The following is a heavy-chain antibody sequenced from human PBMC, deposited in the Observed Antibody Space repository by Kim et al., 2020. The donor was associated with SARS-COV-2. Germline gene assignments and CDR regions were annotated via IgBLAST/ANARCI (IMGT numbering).Heavy chain of an antibody. CDR3: ARDSPITMRQGAFDI. CDR1: GGSISSYY. CDR2: IYYSGST. D-gene: IGHD3-22*01. V-gene: IGHV4-59*13. Sequence: SETLSLTCTVSGGSISSYYWSWIRQPPGKGLEWIGYIYYSGSTNYNPSLKSRVTISVDTSKNQFSLKLSSVTAADTAVYYCARDSPITMRQGAFDIWGQGTMVTVSS. J-gene: IGHJ3*02.